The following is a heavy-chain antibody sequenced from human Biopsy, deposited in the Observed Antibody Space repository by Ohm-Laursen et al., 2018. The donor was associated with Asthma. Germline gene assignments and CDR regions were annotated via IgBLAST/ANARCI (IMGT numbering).Heavy chain of an antibody. D-gene: IGHD4-17*01. CDR3: ARVASYGDVYFGIDV. Sequence: TLSLTCTVSGGSMSSSSYYWGWIRQPPGKGLEWMGSISYTGSAYHNPSLKSRVTISVDTSKNHFSLKLSSVTAADTAVYFCARVASYGDVYFGIDVWGPGTTVSVS. CDR1: GGSMSSSSYY. J-gene: IGHJ6*02. CDR2: ISYTGSA. V-gene: IGHV4-39*02.